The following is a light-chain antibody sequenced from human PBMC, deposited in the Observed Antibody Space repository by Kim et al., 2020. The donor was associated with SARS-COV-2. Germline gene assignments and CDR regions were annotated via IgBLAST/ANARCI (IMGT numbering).Light chain of an antibody. CDR3: QQYNNWPYT. Sequence: SVSPGERAPLSCRASQSVSSNLAWYQQKPGQAPRLVIYGASSRATDIPARFSGLGSGTAFTLSISSLQSEDFALYYCQQYNNWPYTFGQGTKLEI. CDR2: GAS. J-gene: IGKJ2*01. V-gene: IGKV3-15*01. CDR1: QSVSSN.